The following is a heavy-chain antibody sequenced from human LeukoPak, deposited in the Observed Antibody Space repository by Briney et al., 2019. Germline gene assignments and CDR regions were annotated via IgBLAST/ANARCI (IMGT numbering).Heavy chain of an antibody. Sequence: SETLSLTCAVSGGSISSGAYSWSWIRQPPGKGLEWIGYIYQSGNTYYNPSLKSRVTVSLDRSKNQFSLNLTSVTAADTAVYYCARGSGQYFDNWGQGSLVIVSS. V-gene: IGHV4-30-2*01. J-gene: IGHJ4*02. CDR1: GGSISSGAYS. CDR3: ARGSGQYFDN. CDR2: IYQSGNT. D-gene: IGHD3-10*01.